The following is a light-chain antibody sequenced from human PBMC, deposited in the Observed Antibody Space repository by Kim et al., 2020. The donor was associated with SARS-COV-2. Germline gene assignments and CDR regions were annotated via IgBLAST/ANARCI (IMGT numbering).Light chain of an antibody. CDR2: EVT. CDR1: SSDIGGYNY. CDR3: TSYTTSGTWV. V-gene: IGLV2-14*01. Sequence: GQSITISCTGSSSDIGGYNYVSWFQQHPGKAPKLMIYEVTKRPSGISNRFSGSKSGNTASLTISGLQAEDEADYYCTSYTTSGTWVFGGGTQLTVL. J-gene: IGLJ3*02.